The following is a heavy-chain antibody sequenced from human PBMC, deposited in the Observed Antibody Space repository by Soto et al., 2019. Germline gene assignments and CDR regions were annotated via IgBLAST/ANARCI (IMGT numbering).Heavy chain of an antibody. J-gene: IGHJ4*02. D-gene: IGHD6-13*01. CDR1: GYSISSGYY. Sequence: LSLTCADSGYSISSGYYWGWIRQPPGKGLEWLGTTYYGASSYYNPSLRSRITILLDASTNQLSLKLSSVTAADTAVYFCVRVAGSASWYETDSWGQGILVTVSS. CDR3: VRVAGSASWYETDS. V-gene: IGHV4-38-2*01. CDR2: TYYGASS.